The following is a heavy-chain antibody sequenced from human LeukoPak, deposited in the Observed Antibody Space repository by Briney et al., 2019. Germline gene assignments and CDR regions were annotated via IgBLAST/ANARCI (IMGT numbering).Heavy chain of an antibody. CDR1: GFTFSSYG. J-gene: IGHJ6*02. CDR3: AKDLRFLEWLGYYGMDV. CDR2: ISYDGSNK. D-gene: IGHD3-3*01. Sequence: SGGSLRLSCAASGFTFSSYGMHWVRQAPGKGLEWVAVISYDGSNKYYADSVKGRFTISRDSSKNTMYLQMNSLRAEDTAVYYCAKDLRFLEWLGYYGMDVWGQGTTVTVS. V-gene: IGHV3-30*18.